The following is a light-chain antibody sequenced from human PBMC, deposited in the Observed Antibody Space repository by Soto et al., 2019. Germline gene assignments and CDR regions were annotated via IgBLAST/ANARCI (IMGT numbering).Light chain of an antibody. CDR2: AAS. CDR3: QQTYRTPLT. CDR1: QYIGRY. Sequence: DIQMTQSPSSLSASVGDRVTITCRAGQYIGRYLNWYQQKPGKAPKLLLYAASSLHSGVPSRFSGRGSGTDFTLTISSLQPEDFATYSCQQTYRTPLTFGGGTKVEIK. J-gene: IGKJ4*01. V-gene: IGKV1-39*01.